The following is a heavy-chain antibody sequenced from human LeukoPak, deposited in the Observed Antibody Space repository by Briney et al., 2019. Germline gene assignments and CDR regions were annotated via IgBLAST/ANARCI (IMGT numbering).Heavy chain of an antibody. Sequence: GSLRLSCAASGFTFSSYGMSWVRQAPGKGLEWVSAISGSGGSTYYADSVKGRFTISRDNSKNTLYLQMNSLRAEDTAVYYCAKDLSQRYFDWSFWDYWGQGTLVTVSS. V-gene: IGHV3-23*01. D-gene: IGHD3-9*01. J-gene: IGHJ4*02. CDR3: AKDLSQRYFDWSFWDY. CDR2: ISGSGGST. CDR1: GFTFSSYG.